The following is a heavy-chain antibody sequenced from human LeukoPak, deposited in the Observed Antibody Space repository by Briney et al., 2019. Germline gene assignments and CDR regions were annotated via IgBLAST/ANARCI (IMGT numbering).Heavy chain of an antibody. V-gene: IGHV3-21*01. CDR2: ITSSSSYI. D-gene: IGHD3-22*01. CDR3: ARADTSGYPA. Sequence: PGGSLILSCAASGFTFSSYSMNWVRQAPGKGLEWVSSITSSSSYIFYTDSVKGRFTISRDNAKNSLYLQMNSLRAEDTAVYYCARADTSGYPAWGQGTLVTVSS. J-gene: IGHJ5*02. CDR1: GFTFSSYS.